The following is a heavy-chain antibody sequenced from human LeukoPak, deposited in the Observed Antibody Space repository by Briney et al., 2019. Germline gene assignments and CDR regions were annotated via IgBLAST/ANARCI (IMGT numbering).Heavy chain of an antibody. J-gene: IGHJ5*02. CDR3: AGREDGYKEFDP. CDR2: ISYDKSNK. Sequence: HPGGSLRLSCAASGFTFSSYAMHWVRQAPGKGLEWVAVISYDKSNKYYADSVKGRFTISRDSSKNTLYLQMNSLRAEDTAVYYCAGREDGYKEFDPWGQGTLVTVSS. CDR1: GFTFSSYA. V-gene: IGHV3-30-3*01. D-gene: IGHD5-24*01.